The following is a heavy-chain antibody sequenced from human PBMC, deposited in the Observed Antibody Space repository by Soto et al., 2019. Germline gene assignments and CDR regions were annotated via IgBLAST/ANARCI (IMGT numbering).Heavy chain of an antibody. D-gene: IGHD3-16*01. CDR2: IYWDDAK. V-gene: IGHV2-5*02. CDR3: AHKGGGDRILDY. J-gene: IGHJ4*02. Sequence: QITLKESGPTLVKPTQTLTLTCTFSGFSLSTSGVGVGWIRQPPGKALEWLALIYWDDAKHYSPSLKSRLTTTKDTPKNQVVLIMTNMDPVDTATYYCAHKGGGDRILDYWGQGTLVTVSS. CDR1: GFSLSTSGVG.